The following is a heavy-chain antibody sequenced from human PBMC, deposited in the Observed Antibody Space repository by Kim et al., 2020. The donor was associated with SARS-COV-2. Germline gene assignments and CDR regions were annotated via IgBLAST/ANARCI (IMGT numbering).Heavy chain of an antibody. Sequence: GGSLRLSCAASGFTLNIYPMHWVRQAPGKGLEWVAMISYDGSNKYYADSVKGRFTISRDNSKNTLYLQMNSLRAEDTAFYYCARPRSGSYPYFDYWGQGT. J-gene: IGHJ4*02. CDR1: GFTLNIYP. V-gene: IGHV3-30*04. CDR2: ISYDGSNK. D-gene: IGHD1-26*01. CDR3: ARPRSGSYPYFDY.